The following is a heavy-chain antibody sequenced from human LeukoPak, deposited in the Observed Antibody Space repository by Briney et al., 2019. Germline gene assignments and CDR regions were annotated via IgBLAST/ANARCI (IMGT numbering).Heavy chain of an antibody. CDR1: GGTFSSYA. D-gene: IGHD2-2*02. CDR2: IIPIFGTA. J-gene: IGHJ4*02. V-gene: IGHV1-69*13. Sequence: ASVKVSCKASGGTFSSYAISWVRQAPGQGLEWMGRIIPIFGTANYAQKFQGRVTITADESTSTAYMELSSLRSEDTAVYYCAGGYCSSTSCYTLDYWGQGTLVTVSS. CDR3: AGGYCSSTSCYTLDY.